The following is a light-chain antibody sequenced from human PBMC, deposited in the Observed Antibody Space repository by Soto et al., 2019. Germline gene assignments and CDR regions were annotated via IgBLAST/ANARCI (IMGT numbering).Light chain of an antibody. V-gene: IGKV3-15*01. Sequence: EIVMTQSPATLSVSPREGATLSCRASQSVSSDLAWYQQKPGQAPRLLIYYTSTRATGFPARFSGGGSGTEFTLTISSLQPDDFATYYCQHYNSYSEAFGQGTKVDIK. CDR2: YTS. CDR3: QHYNSYSEA. J-gene: IGKJ1*01. CDR1: QSVSSD.